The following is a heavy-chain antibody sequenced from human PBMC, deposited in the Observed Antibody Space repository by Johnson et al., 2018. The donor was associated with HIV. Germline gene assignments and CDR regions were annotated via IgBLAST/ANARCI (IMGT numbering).Heavy chain of an antibody. V-gene: IGHV3-20*04. D-gene: IGHD3-3*01. CDR2: INWNGGST. J-gene: IGHJ3*02. Sequence: MQLVESGGGVVRPGGSLRLSCSASGFTFDDYGMSWVRQTPGKGLEWVSGINWNGGSTGYADSVKGRFTISRDNSKNSLYLQMNSLRAEDTALYYCARGAPWSGSDAFEIWGQGTMVTVAA. CDR3: ARGAPWSGSDAFEI. CDR1: GFTFDDYG.